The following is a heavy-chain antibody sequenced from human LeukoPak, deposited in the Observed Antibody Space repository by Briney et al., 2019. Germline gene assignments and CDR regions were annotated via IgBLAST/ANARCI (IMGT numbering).Heavy chain of an antibody. CDR2: IYYSGST. Sequence: SETLSLTCTVSGGSISSGSYYWSWIRQPPGKGLEWIGTIYYSGSTFYNPSLKSRVTVSVDTSKDQLYMTLNSVTAADTAVYYCARMGATTPHSANPDYWGQGTLVTVSS. V-gene: IGHV4-39*07. CDR1: GGSISSGSYY. CDR3: ARMGATTPHSANPDY. D-gene: IGHD1-1*01. J-gene: IGHJ4*02.